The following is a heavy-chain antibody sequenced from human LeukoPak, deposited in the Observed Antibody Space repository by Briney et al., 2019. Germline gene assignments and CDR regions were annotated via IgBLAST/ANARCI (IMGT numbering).Heavy chain of an antibody. V-gene: IGHV4-59*01. CDR3: ARYSSSWYYNY. J-gene: IGHJ4*02. CDR1: GGSLSSYY. Sequence: PSETLSLTCTVSGGSLSSYYWSWIRQPPGKGLEWIGYIYYSGSTNYNPSLKSRVTISVDTSKNQFSLKLSSVTAADTAVYYCARYSSSWYYNYWGQGTLVTVSS. D-gene: IGHD6-13*01. CDR2: IYYSGST.